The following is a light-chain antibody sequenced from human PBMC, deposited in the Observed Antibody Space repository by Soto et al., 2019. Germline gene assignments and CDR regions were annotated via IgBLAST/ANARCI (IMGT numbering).Light chain of an antibody. Sequence: DIQMTQSPPSLAESVGDTVTITCQACQDLTNYLNWYQQKPGEAPKLLIYDTTTLEEGVPSRFSGRGSGTHFTFTIYGLQPEDAAIYSCQQYVNLPYTFGQGTKLEIK. CDR3: QQYVNLPYT. V-gene: IGKV1-33*01. J-gene: IGKJ2*01. CDR2: DTT. CDR1: QDLTNY.